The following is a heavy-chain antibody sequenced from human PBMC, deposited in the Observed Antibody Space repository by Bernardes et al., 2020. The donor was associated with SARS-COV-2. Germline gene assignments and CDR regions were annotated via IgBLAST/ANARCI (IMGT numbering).Heavy chain of an antibody. CDR2: INHSGST. CDR1: GGSFSVYY. V-gene: IGHV4-34*01. J-gene: IGHJ6*02. Sequence: LSLTCSVYGGSFSVYYWSWIRQPPGKGLEWIGEINHSGSTNYNPSLKSRVTISVDTSKNQFSLKLSSVTAADTAVYYCARDYSSYGMDVWGQGTTVTVSS. CDR3: ARDYSSYGMDV. D-gene: IGHD3-10*01.